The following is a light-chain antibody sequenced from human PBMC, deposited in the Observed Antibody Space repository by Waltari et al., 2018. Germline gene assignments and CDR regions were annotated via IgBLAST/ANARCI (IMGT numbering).Light chain of an antibody. J-gene: IGKJ4*01. CDR1: ESVFNY. Sequence: SPVTLSLSAGERATLSCRASESVFNYLAWYQQKPGQAPRLLIYDTSKRATGIPARFSGSGYGTDFTLTITNLEAEDFALYYCQQGSILPLTFGGGTKVEIK. V-gene: IGKV3-11*01. CDR3: QQGSILPLT. CDR2: DTS.